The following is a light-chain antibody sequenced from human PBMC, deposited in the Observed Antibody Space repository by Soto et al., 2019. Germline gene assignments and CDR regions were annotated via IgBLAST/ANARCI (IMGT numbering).Light chain of an antibody. CDR2: DAS. J-gene: IGKJ1*01. CDR3: LQYNGYYRT. V-gene: IGKV1-5*01. Sequence: DIQMTQSPSTLSASVGDRVTITCRASQSISSWLAWYRQKPGKAPKLLIYDASSLESGVPSRFSGSGSGTTFTLTISSLQSDDFATYYCLQYNGYYRTFGQGTKVDNK. CDR1: QSISSW.